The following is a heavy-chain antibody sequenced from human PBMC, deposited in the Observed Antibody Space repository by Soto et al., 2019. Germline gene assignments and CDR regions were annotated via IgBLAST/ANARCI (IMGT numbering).Heavy chain of an antibody. Sequence: QVQLVQSGAEVKKPGASVKVSCKASGYTFTSYAMHWVRQAPGQRLEWMGWINAGNGNTKYSQKFQGRVTITRDTSASTAYMELSSLRSEDTAVYYCARSIVATIRPFSPWDVWGQGTTVTVSS. CDR1: GYTFTSYA. V-gene: IGHV1-3*01. D-gene: IGHD5-12*01. J-gene: IGHJ6*02. CDR3: ARSIVATIRPFSPWDV. CDR2: INAGNGNT.